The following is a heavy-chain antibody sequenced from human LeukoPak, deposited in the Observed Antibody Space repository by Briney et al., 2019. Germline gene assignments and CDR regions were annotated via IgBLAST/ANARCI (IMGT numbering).Heavy chain of an antibody. CDR3: ARDKWNDGVGIDY. CDR2: IIPILGIA. CDR1: GGTFSSYA. D-gene: IGHD1-20*01. V-gene: IGHV1-69*04. Sequence: SVKVSCKASGGTFSSYAISWVRQAPGQGLEWMGRIIPILGIANYAQKFQGRVTITADKSTSTAYMELSSLRSEDTAVYYCARDKWNDGVGIDYWGQGTLVTVSS. J-gene: IGHJ4*02.